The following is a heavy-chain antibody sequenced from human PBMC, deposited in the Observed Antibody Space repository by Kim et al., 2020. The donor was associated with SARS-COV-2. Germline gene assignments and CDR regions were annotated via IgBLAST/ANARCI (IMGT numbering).Heavy chain of an antibody. V-gene: IGHV4-39*07. CDR3: ARGEGSGSYYLNYYYYGMDV. CDR2: IYYSGST. Sequence: SETLSLTCTVSGGSISSSSYYWGWIRQPPGKGLEWIGSIYYSGSTYYNPSLKSRVTISVDTSKNQFSLKLSSVTAADTAVYYCARGEGSGSYYLNYYYYGMDVWGQGTTVTVSS. D-gene: IGHD1-26*01. CDR1: GGSISSSSYY. J-gene: IGHJ6*02.